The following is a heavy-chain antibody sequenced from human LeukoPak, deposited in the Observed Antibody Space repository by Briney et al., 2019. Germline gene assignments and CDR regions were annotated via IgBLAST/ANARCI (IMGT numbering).Heavy chain of an antibody. CDR1: GYTFTSYG. D-gene: IGHD2-8*01. Sequence: ASVKVSCKASGYTFTSYGISWVRQAPGQGLEWMGWISAYNGNTNYAQKLQGRVTMTTDTSTSTAYMELRSLRSDDTAVYYCARVRRYCTNGVCYPDYWGQGTLVTVSS. CDR3: ARVRRYCTNGVCYPDY. CDR2: ISAYNGNT. J-gene: IGHJ4*02. V-gene: IGHV1-18*01.